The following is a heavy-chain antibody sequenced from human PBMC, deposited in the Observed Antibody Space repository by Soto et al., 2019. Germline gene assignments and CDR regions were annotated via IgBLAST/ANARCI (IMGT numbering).Heavy chain of an antibody. D-gene: IGHD2-2*01. CDR1: GYSFTSYW. CDR3: AGLDIVVVPAAIGTAFDI. Sequence: PGESLKISCKGSGYSFTSYWIGWVRQMPGKGLEWMGIIYPGDSDTRYSPSFQGQVTVSADKSISTAYLQWSSLKASDTAMYYCAGLDIVVVPAAIGTAFDIWGQGTMVTVSS. V-gene: IGHV5-51*01. CDR2: IYPGDSDT. J-gene: IGHJ3*02.